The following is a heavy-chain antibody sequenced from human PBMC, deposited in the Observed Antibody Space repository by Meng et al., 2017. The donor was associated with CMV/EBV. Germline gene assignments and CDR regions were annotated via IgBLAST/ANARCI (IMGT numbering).Heavy chain of an antibody. CDR2: ISSSSSYI. CDR1: GFTFSSYS. CDR3: ARDPYGTTVTTGDFQH. Sequence: GESLKISCAASGFTFSSYSMNWVRQAPGKGLECVSSISSSSSYIYYADSVKGRFTISRDNAKNSLYLQMNSLRAEDTAVYYCARDPYGTTVTTGDFQHWGQGTLVTVSS. J-gene: IGHJ1*01. V-gene: IGHV3-21*01. D-gene: IGHD4-17*01.